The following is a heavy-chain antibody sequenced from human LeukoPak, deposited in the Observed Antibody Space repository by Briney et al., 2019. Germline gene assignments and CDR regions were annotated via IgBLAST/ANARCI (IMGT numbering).Heavy chain of an antibody. Sequence: SETLSLTCTVSGGSISSGDYYWSWIRQPPGKGLEWIGYIYYSGSTYYNPSLKSRVTISVDTSKNQFSLKLSTVTAADTAVYYCARDAGDWGLGERAMRYSRWFDPWGQGTLVTVSS. CDR2: IYYSGST. J-gene: IGHJ5*02. V-gene: IGHV4-30-4*01. CDR3: ARDAGDWGLGERAMRYSRWFDP. CDR1: GGSISSGDYY. D-gene: IGHD3/OR15-3a*01.